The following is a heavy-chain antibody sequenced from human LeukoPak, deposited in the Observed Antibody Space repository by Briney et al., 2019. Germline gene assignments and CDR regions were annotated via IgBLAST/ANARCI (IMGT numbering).Heavy chain of an antibody. Sequence: SETLSLTCTVSGGSISSYHRSWIRQPPGKGLEWIGYISYSGSTNYSPSLTSRVTVSIDTSKRQLSLTLTSLTTADTAIYYCAGDLYSGSWSLGAMDVWGQGTTVIVSS. CDR2: ISYSGST. CDR3: AGDLYSGSWSLGAMDV. J-gene: IGHJ6*02. D-gene: IGHD5-12*01. CDR1: GGSISSYH. V-gene: IGHV4-59*01.